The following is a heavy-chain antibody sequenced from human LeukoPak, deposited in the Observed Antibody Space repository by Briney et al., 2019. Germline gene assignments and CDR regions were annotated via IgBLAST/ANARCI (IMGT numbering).Heavy chain of an antibody. J-gene: IGHJ4*02. CDR2: IYYSGST. CDR1: GGSISSYY. CDR3: AGGLIYGDYVY. V-gene: IGHV4-59*01. D-gene: IGHD4-17*01. Sequence: SETLSLTCTVSGGSISSYYWSWIRQPPGKGPEWIGYIYYSGSTNYNPSLKSRVTISVDTSKNQFSLKLSSVTAADTAVYYCAGGLIYGDYVYWGQGTLVTVSS.